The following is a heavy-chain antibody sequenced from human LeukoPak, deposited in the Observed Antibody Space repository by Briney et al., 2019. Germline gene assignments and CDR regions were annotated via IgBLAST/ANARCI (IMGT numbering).Heavy chain of an antibody. CDR2: IYTSGST. Sequence: PSETLSLTCTVSGGSISSYYWSWIRQPAGKGLEWIGRIYTSGSTNYNPSLKSRVTISVDTSKNQFSLKLSSVTAADTAVYYCARAPMVRGVNNYYYYMDVWGKGTTVTVSS. CDR3: ARAPMVRGVNNYYYYMDV. D-gene: IGHD3-10*01. V-gene: IGHV4-4*07. CDR1: GGSISSYY. J-gene: IGHJ6*03.